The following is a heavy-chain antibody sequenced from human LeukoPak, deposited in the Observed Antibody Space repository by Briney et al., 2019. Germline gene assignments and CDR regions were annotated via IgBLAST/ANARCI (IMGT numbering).Heavy chain of an antibody. Sequence: PSETLSLTCTVSGGSVSSGSYYWSWIRQPPGKGLEWIGYIYYSGSTNYNPSLKSRVTISVDTSKNQFSLKLSSVTAADTAVYYCARLEYSSSWKPPSTFDYWGRGTLVTVSP. D-gene: IGHD6-13*01. CDR2: IYYSGST. CDR1: GGSVSSGSYY. V-gene: IGHV4-61*01. CDR3: ARLEYSSSWKPPSTFDY. J-gene: IGHJ4*02.